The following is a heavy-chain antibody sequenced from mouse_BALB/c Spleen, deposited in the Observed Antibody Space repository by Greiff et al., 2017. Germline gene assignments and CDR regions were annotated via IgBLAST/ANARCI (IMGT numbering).Heavy chain of an antibody. V-gene: IGHV1-7*01. CDR3: ARWGNCRAMDY. CDR2: INPSTGYT. D-gene: IGHD2-1*01. J-gene: IGHJ4*01. Sequence: VQLQQSGAELAKPGASVKMSCKASGYTFTSYWMHWVKQRPGQGLEWIGYINPSTGYTEYNQKFKDKATLTADKSSSTAYMQLSNLTSEDSAVYYCARWGNCRAMDYWGQGTSVTVSS. CDR1: GYTFTSYW.